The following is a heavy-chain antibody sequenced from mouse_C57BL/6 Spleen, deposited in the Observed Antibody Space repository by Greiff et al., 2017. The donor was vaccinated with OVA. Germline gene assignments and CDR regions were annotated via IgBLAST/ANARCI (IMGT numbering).Heavy chain of an antibody. Sequence: QVHVKQSGAELVKPGASVKLSCKASGYTFTEYTIHWVKQRSGQGLEWIGWFYPGSGSIKYHEKFKDKATLTADKSSSTVYMELSRLTSEDSAVYFCARHAPIYYYGSSCGYFEVWGTGTTVTVSS. J-gene: IGHJ1*03. V-gene: IGHV1-62-2*01. CDR3: ARHAPIYYYGSSCGYFEV. D-gene: IGHD1-1*01. CDR1: GYTFTEYT. CDR2: FYPGSGSI.